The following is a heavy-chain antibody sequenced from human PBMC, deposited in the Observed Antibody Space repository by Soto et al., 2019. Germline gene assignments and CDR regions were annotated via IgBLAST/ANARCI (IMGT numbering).Heavy chain of an antibody. CDR2: IYYSGST. J-gene: IGHJ4*02. CDR3: AREKRRIAARLGSYFDY. CDR1: GCSISSGGYY. V-gene: IGHV4-31*03. D-gene: IGHD6-6*01. Sequence: TLYLTCTVSGCSISSGGYYWSWIRQHPGKGLEWIGYIYYSGSTYYNPSLKSRVTISVDTSKNQFSLKLSSVTAADTAVYYCAREKRRIAARLGSYFDYWGQGNLVTVSS.